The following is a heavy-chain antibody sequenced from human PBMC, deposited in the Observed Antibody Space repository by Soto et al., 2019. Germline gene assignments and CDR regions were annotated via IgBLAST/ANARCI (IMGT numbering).Heavy chain of an antibody. CDR3: AKDLRYCSSTSCWVYYGMDV. Sequence: HPGGSLRLSCAASGFTFSSYGMHWVRQAPGKGLEWVAVISYDGSNKYYADSVKGRFTISRDNSKNTLYLQMNSLRAEDTAVYYCAKDLRYCSSTSCWVYYGMDVWGQGTTVTVSS. D-gene: IGHD2-2*01. CDR2: ISYDGSNK. J-gene: IGHJ6*02. CDR1: GFTFSSYG. V-gene: IGHV3-30*18.